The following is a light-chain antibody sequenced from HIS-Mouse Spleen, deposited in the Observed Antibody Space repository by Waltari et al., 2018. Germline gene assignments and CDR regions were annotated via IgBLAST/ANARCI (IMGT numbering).Light chain of an antibody. V-gene: IGKV1-33*01. CDR1: QDISNY. CDR2: DAS. Sequence: DIQMTQSPSSLSASVGDRVTITCQASQDISNYLNGYQQKPGKAPKLLIYDASNFETGVPSRFSGSGSGTDFTFTISSLQPEDIATYYCQQYDNLPLTFGGGTKVEIK. J-gene: IGKJ4*01. CDR3: QQYDNLPLT.